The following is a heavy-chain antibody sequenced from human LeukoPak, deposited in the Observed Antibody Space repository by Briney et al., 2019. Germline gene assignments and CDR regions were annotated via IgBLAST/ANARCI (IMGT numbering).Heavy chain of an antibody. J-gene: IGHJ4*02. Sequence: SETLSLTCTVSGGSISSHYWSWIRQPPGKGLEWIGYIYYSGSTNYNPSLKSRVTISIDTSKNQFSLNLSSVTAADTAIYYCARGPTRYYFDYWGQGTLVTVSS. CDR1: GGSISSHY. V-gene: IGHV4-59*11. CDR2: IYYSGST. CDR3: ARGPTRYYFDY.